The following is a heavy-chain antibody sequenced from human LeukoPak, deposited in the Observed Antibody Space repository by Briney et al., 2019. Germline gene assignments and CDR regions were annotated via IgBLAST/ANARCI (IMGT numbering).Heavy chain of an antibody. V-gene: IGHV4-4*07. J-gene: IGHJ6*03. CDR2: IYTSGSL. CDR1: GGSISSYY. D-gene: IGHD4-17*01. Sequence: SETLSLTCTVSGGSISSYYWSWIRQPAGKGLEWVGRIYTSGSLNYNPSLKSRVTMSVCTSKNQFSLKLNSLTAADTAVYYCARDAVTTYSRYYYYYMDVWGKGTTVTVSS. CDR3: ARDAVTTYSRYYYYYMDV.